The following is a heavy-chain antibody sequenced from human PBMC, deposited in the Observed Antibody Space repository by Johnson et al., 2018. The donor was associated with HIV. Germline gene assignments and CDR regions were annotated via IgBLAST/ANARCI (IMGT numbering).Heavy chain of an antibody. CDR3: APLGDAFDI. D-gene: IGHD7-27*01. CDR2: ISYDGKST. J-gene: IGHJ3*02. Sequence: QVQLVESGGGVVQPGRSLRLSCAASGFTFSSYAMHWVRQAPGKGLEWVAVISYDGKSTYYADSVKGRFTISRDNSKNTLYLQMNSLGAEDTAVYYCAPLGDAFDIWGQGTMVTVSS. V-gene: IGHV3-30*04. CDR1: GFTFSSYA.